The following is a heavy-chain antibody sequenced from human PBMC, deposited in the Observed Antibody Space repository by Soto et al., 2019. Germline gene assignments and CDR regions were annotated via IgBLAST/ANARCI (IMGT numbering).Heavy chain of an antibody. CDR3: ARGIAVADKGYYLYRAFDI. CDR1: GFTFSSYG. J-gene: IGHJ3*02. Sequence: GGSLRLSCAASGFTFSSYGMHWVRQAPGKGLEWVAVIWYDGSNKYYADSVKGRFTISRDNSKNTLYLQMNSLRAEDTAVYYCARGIAVADKGYYLYRAFDIWGQGTMVTVSS. V-gene: IGHV3-33*01. D-gene: IGHD6-19*01. CDR2: IWYDGSNK.